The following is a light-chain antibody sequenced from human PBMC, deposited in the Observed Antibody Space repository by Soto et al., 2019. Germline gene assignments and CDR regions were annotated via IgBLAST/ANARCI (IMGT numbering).Light chain of an antibody. CDR3: LQHNNYPYS. CDR2: AAS. J-gene: IGKJ2*01. CDR1: QGIGNN. V-gene: IGKV1-17*01. Sequence: DIQMTQSPSSLSASVGDRVTITCRASQGIGNNLGWYQQRPGKALKRLIYAASRFQSGVPSSFSGSGPVTEFTPTITTPQPEYFATYDCLQHNNYPYSFGQGTRLEIK.